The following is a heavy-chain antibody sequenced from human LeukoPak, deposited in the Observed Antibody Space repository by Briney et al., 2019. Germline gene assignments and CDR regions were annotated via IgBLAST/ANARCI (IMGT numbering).Heavy chain of an antibody. CDR2: IYYGGST. CDR1: GGSISSYY. D-gene: IGHD5-24*01. CDR3: ARDRDGGDGYIYFDY. J-gene: IGHJ4*02. Sequence: PSETLSLTCTVSGGSISSYYWSWIRQPPGKGLEWIGYIYYGGSTNYNPSLKSRVTISVDTSKNQFSLKLSSVTAADTAVYYCARDRDGGDGYIYFDYWGQGTLVTVSS. V-gene: IGHV4-59*01.